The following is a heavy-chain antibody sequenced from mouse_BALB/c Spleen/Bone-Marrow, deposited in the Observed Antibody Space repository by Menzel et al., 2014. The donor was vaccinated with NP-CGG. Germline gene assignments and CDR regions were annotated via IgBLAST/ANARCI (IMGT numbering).Heavy chain of an antibody. CDR1: GYSFTGYY. CDR3: ARRDYGNFFDY. D-gene: IGHD2-1*01. CDR2: ISCYNGAT. Sequence: LVKTGASVKISCKASGYSFTGYYMHWVKQSHGKSLEWIGYISCYNGATSYNQKFKGKATVTVDTSSSTAYMQFNSLTSEDSAVYYCARRDYGNFFDYWGQGTTLTVSS. V-gene: IGHV1S34*01. J-gene: IGHJ2*01.